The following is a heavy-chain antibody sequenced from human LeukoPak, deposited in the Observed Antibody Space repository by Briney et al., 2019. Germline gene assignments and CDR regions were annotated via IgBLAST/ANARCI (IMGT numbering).Heavy chain of an antibody. J-gene: IGHJ3*02. D-gene: IGHD5-18*01. CDR1: GFTFDDYG. Sequence: GGSLRLSCAASGFTFDDYGMSWVRQAPGKGLEWVSGINWNGGSTGYADSVKGRFTISRDNAKNSPYLQMNSLRAEDTALYYCARGDDDTAMVRGAFDIWGQGTMVTVSS. CDR3: ARGDDDTAMVRGAFDI. CDR2: INWNGGST. V-gene: IGHV3-20*04.